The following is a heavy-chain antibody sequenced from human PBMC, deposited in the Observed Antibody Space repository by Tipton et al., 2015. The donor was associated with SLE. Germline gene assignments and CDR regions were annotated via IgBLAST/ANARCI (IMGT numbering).Heavy chain of an antibody. Sequence: GSLRLSCAASGFTFSWFSMNWVRQAPGKGLEWVSSISGSGDYIYYADSVKGRFTISRDSAKNSLYLQMNSLRAEDTAVYYCARDPSGSRLDYWGQGTLVTVSS. V-gene: IGHV3-21*01. D-gene: IGHD1-26*01. CDR3: ARDPSGSRLDY. CDR1: GFTFSWFS. J-gene: IGHJ4*02. CDR2: ISGSGDYI.